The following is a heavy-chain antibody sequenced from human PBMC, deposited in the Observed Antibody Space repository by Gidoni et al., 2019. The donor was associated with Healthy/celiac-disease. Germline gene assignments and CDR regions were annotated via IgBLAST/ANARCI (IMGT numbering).Heavy chain of an antibody. V-gene: IGHV3-30*18. D-gene: IGHD3-3*01. CDR3: AKSPPGPFWSGLCY. CDR1: GFTFSSYG. J-gene: IGHJ4*02. CDR2: ISYDGSNK. Sequence: QVQLVESGGGVVQPGRSLRLSCAASGFTFSSYGMHWVRQAPGKGLEWVAVISYDGSNKYYADSVKGRFTISRDNSKNTLYLQMNSLRAEDTAVYYCAKSPPGPFWSGLCYWGQGTLVTVSS.